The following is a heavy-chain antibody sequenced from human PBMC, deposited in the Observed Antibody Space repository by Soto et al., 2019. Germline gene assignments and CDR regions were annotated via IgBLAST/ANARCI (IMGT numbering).Heavy chain of an antibody. CDR1: GFSLSTSGVG. CDR3: VHSTNITYYDILAGYYSLGYFDY. V-gene: IGHV2-5*01. D-gene: IGHD3-9*01. CDR2: IYWNDDK. Sequence: SGPTLVKPTQTLTLTCTFSGFSLSTSGVGVGWIRQPPGKALEWLALIYWNDDKRYSPSLKSRLTITKETSKNQVVFIMPNMDPVDTATYYCVHSTNITYYDILAGYYSLGYFDYWGQGTLVTVSS. J-gene: IGHJ4*02.